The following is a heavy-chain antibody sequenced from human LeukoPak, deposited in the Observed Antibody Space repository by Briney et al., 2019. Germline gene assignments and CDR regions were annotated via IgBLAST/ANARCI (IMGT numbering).Heavy chain of an antibody. Sequence: GGSLRLSCAASGFTFVDSAMHWVRHAPGKGMEWVSGISWSGGSIGYADSVKGRFTISRNNAKHSLYLQMNSLRAEDQALYFRAKYNPPQSVIWGQGTMVTVSS. CDR3: AKYNPPQSVI. CDR1: GFTFVDSA. D-gene: IGHD3-3*01. CDR2: ISWSGGSI. V-gene: IGHV3-9*01. J-gene: IGHJ3*02.